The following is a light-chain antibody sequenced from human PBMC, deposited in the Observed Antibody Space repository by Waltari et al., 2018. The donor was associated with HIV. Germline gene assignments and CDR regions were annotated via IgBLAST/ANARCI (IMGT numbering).Light chain of an antibody. CDR3: QQYFSTPWT. V-gene: IGKV4-1*01. CDR2: WAS. CDR1: QSLLYSPNNKNF. J-gene: IGKJ1*01. Sequence: DIVMTQTPDSLIVSPGERASINCRSNQSLLYSPNNKNFLVWYQQKPGQPPKLLIYWASSRESGVPARFSGSGSGTNFTLTISSLQPEDVATYFCQQYFSTPWTVGQGTKV.